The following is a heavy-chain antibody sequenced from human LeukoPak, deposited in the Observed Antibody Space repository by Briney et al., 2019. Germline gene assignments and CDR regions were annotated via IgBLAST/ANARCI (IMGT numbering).Heavy chain of an antibody. D-gene: IGHD3-3*01. V-gene: IGHV3-15*01. CDR2: SKSKTDGGTT. J-gene: IGHJ3*02. CDR3: TTDQYYDFWSGYDAFDI. CDR1: GFTFSNAW. Sequence: PGGSLRLSCAASGFTFSNAWMSWVRQAPGKGLEWVGRSKSKTDGGTTDYAAPVKGRFTISRDDSKNTLYLQMNSLKTEDTAVYYCTTDQYYDFWSGYDAFDIWGQGTMVTVSS.